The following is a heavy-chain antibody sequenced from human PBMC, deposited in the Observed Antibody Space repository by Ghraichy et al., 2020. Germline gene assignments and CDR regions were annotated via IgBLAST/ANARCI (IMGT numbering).Heavy chain of an antibody. CDR3: AKDVGWIQLGYYFDY. V-gene: IGHV3-9*01. D-gene: IGHD5-18*01. CDR1: GFTFDDYA. CDR2: ISWNSGSI. Sequence: GGSLRLSCAASGFTFDDYAMHWVRQAPGKGLEWVSGISWNSGSIGYADSVKGRFTISRDNAKNSLYLQMNSLRAEDTALYYCAKDVGWIQLGYYFDYWGQGTLVTVSS. J-gene: IGHJ4*02.